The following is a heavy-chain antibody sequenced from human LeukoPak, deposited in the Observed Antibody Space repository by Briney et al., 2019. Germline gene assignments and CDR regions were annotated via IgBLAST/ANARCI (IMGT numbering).Heavy chain of an antibody. CDR1: GGTFSSYA. V-gene: IGHV1-69*05. CDR3: ARALYCGGDCYSGGFYYYYYYMDV. Sequence: SVKVSCKASGGTFSSYAISWVRQAPGQGLEWMGGIIPIFGTANYAQKLQGRVTITTDESTSTAYMELSSLRSEDTAVYYCARALYCGGDCYSGGFYYYYYYMDVWGKGTTVTVSS. D-gene: IGHD2-21*02. J-gene: IGHJ6*03. CDR2: IIPIFGTA.